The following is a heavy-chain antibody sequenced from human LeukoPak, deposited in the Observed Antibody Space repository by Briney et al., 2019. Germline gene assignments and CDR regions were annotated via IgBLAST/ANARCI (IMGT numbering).Heavy chain of an antibody. CDR3: AREGSLGQQLPPDY. CDR1: GFTFSPHA. CDR2: ISSDGSDK. J-gene: IGHJ4*02. Sequence: GRSLRLSCAASGFTFSPHAMHWVRQAPGKGLKWVAVISSDGSDKYYADSVKGRFTISRDNAKNTLYLQMNSLRAEDTAVYYCAREGSLGQQLPPDYWGQGTLVTVSS. D-gene: IGHD6-13*01. V-gene: IGHV3-30-3*01.